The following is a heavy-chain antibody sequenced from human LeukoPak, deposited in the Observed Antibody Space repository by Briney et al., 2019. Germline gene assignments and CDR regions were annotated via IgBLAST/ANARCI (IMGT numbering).Heavy chain of an antibody. Sequence: SETLSLTCAVYGGSFSGYYWTWTRHTPEKGLEWIGEMNPSGSTNYNPSLKSRVTISVDTSKNQFSLTLSSVTAADTAVYYCARGRQDVTMIVVIMTAVSYYLDVWGKGTTVTVS. V-gene: IGHV4-34*01. CDR1: GGSFSGYY. J-gene: IGHJ6*03. CDR2: MNPSGST. CDR3: ARGRQDVTMIVVIMTAVSYYLDV. D-gene: IGHD3-22*01.